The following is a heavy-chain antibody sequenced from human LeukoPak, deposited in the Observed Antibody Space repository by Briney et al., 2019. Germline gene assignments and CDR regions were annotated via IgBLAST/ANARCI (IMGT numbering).Heavy chain of an antibody. CDR2: ISGSGGST. J-gene: IGHJ4*02. CDR1: GFTFSSYG. V-gene: IGHV3-23*01. CDR3: AKAGYSYGYLFY. D-gene: IGHD5-18*01. Sequence: GRSLRLSCAASGFTFSSYGVHWVRQAPGKGLEWVSAISGSGGSTYYADSVKGRFTISRDNSKNTLYLQMNSLRAEDTAVYYCAKAGYSYGYLFYWGQGTLVTVSS.